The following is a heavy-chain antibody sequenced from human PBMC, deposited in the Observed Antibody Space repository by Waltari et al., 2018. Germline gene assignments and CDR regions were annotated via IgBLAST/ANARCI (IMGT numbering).Heavy chain of an antibody. CDR1: GFTFSSYA. D-gene: IGHD4-17*01. Sequence: QVQLVESGGGVVQPGRSLRLSCAASGFTFSSYAMHWVRQAPGKGLGWVAVISYDGSNKYYADSVKGRFTISRDNSKNTLYLQMNSLGAEDTAGYYCARVKASTLFDYWGQGTLVTVSS. V-gene: IGHV3-30-3*01. CDR2: ISYDGSNK. CDR3: ARVKASTLFDY. J-gene: IGHJ4*02.